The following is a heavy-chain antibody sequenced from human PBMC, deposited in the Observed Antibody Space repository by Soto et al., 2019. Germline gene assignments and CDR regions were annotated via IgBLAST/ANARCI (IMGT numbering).Heavy chain of an antibody. CDR3: ATGVGYCSSTSCYDVDY. CDR2: FDPEDGET. Sequence: ASVKVSCKVSGYTLTELSMHWVRQAPGKGLEWMGGFDPEDGETIYAQKFQGRVTMTEDTSTDTAYMELSSLRSEDTAVYYCATGVGYCSSTSCYDVDYWGQGTLVTVSS. J-gene: IGHJ4*02. V-gene: IGHV1-24*01. D-gene: IGHD2-2*03. CDR1: GYTLTELS.